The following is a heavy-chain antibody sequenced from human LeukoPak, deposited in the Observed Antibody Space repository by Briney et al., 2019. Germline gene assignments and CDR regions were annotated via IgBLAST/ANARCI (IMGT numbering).Heavy chain of an antibody. CDR3: ATSQTTSGRYGNAFDI. CDR1: GFTFSSYS. D-gene: IGHD6-19*01. J-gene: IGHJ3*02. CDR2: ISSASNTI. Sequence: PGGSLRLSCAASGFTFSSYSMNWVRQAPGKGLEWVSYISSASNTIYYADSVKGRFTISRDNAKNSLYLQMNSLRAEDTAAYHCATSQTTSGRYGNAFDIWGQGTMVTVSS. V-gene: IGHV3-48*01.